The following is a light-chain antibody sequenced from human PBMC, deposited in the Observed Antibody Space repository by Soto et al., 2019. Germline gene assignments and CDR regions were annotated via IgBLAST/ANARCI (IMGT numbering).Light chain of an antibody. J-gene: IGKJ4*01. Sequence: DIQMIQSPSSLSASVGDRVTITCRASHSIGRYLNWYQQTAGRAPKFLISAASSLQSGVPSRVSVSGAGTDYTLNIRRQQPEHLATYYCQQSYYTPLTFGGG. CDR2: AAS. CDR1: HSIGRY. V-gene: IGKV1-39*01. CDR3: QQSYYTPLT.